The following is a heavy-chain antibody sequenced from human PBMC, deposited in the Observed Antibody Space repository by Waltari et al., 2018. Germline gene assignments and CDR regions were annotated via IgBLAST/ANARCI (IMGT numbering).Heavy chain of an antibody. CDR1: GFTFSTNG. Sequence: EVQLVESGGGLVKPGESLRLPCAASGFTFSTNGMNWVRQAPGKGLGRVSVTKGGGSDIFYLDSEKCRFTISRDNDRNTLYMQMDSLTADDTAVYYCVRALTTPNDFWGQGTQVTVSS. CDR3: VRALTTPNDF. D-gene: IGHD1-1*01. J-gene: IGHJ4*02. CDR2: TKGGGSDI. V-gene: IGHV3-21*03.